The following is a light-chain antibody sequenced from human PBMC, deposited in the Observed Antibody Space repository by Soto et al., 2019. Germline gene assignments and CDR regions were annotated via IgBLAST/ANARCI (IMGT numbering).Light chain of an antibody. V-gene: IGKV3D-15*01. CDR2: DAS. J-gene: IGKJ1*01. CDR3: HQYNNWWA. Sequence: EIVMTQSPATLSVSPGERATLSFRASQSVSSDLAWYQQKPGQAPRLLIYDASNRATGIPARFRGSGSGTEFTLTISSLQSEDFGVYYCHQYNNWWAFGQGTKVDIK. CDR1: QSVSSD.